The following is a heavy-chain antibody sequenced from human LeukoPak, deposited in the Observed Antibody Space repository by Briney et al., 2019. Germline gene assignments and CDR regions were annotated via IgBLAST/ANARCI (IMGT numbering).Heavy chain of an antibody. J-gene: IGHJ5*02. D-gene: IGHD2-2*01. CDR2: INHSGST. CDR1: GGSFSGYY. CDR3: ARGGFVVVPAAIRGGNWFDP. Sequence: SETLSLTCAVYGGSFSGYYWSWIRQPPGKGLEWIGEINHSGSTNYNPSLKSRVTIPVDTSKNQFSLKLSSVTAADTAVYYCARGGFVVVPAAIRGGNWFDPWGQGTLVTVSS. V-gene: IGHV4-34*01.